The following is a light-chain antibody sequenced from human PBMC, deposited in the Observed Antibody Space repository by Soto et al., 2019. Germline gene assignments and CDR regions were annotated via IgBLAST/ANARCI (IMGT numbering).Light chain of an antibody. J-gene: IGKJ4*01. CDR2: DAS. CDR3: QQFDNLPLT. CDR1: QDINNS. Sequence: DIQMTQSLSSLSASVGDRVTITCQANQDINNSLNWYQQRPGEAPKLLIYDASILEAGVPSRFSGSGFGTTFTRTISSLQPEDFATYYCQQFDNLPLTFGGGTKVELK. V-gene: IGKV1-33*01.